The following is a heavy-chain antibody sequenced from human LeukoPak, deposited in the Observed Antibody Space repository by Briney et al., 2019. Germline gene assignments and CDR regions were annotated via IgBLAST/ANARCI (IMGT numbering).Heavy chain of an antibody. CDR1: GFTFSRFW. Sequence: GGSLRLSCTASGFTFSRFWMTWVRQAPGKGLEWLANIKEDGSEKNYVESVKGRFTISRDNSKNSLYLQVNSLRAEDTAVYYCAKLPVDTAFAEADYWGQGTLVTVSS. D-gene: IGHD5-18*01. J-gene: IGHJ4*02. CDR2: IKEDGSEK. CDR3: AKLPVDTAFAEADY. V-gene: IGHV3-7*03.